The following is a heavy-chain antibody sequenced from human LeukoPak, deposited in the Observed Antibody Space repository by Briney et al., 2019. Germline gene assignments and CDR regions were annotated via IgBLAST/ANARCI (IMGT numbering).Heavy chain of an antibody. CDR2: ISTSSSSI. CDR3: ANGAFDI. Sequence: PGGSLRLSCAASGFTFSRNSMNWVRQAPGRGLEWVSYISTSSSSIDYADSVKGRFTIPRDNAKNSLYLQMNSLRAEDTAVYYCANGAFDIWGQGTMVTVSS. J-gene: IGHJ3*02. V-gene: IGHV3-48*01. CDR1: GFTFSRNS.